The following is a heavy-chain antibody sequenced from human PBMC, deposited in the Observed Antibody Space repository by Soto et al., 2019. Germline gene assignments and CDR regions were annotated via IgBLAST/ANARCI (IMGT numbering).Heavy chain of an antibody. J-gene: IGHJ4*02. CDR3: AKSLYYYDSSGYHQAGFDY. V-gene: IGHV3-23*01. D-gene: IGHD3-22*01. CDR1: GFTFSSYA. Sequence: GSLRLSCAAAGFTFSSYAMSWVRQAPGKGLEWVSAISGSGGSTYYADSVKGRFTISRDNSKNTLYLQMNSLRAEDTAVYYCAKSLYYYDSSGYHQAGFDYWGQGTLVTVSS. CDR2: ISGSGGST.